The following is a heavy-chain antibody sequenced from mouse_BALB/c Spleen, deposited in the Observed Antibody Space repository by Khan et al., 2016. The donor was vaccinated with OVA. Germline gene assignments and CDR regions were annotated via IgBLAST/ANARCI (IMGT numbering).Heavy chain of an antibody. Sequence: VQLKESGPGLVAPSQSLSITCTISGFSLTNYGIHWVRQPPGKGLEWLVLMWSDGSSTYNSALKSRLTISKDNSKSQVFLKMNSLQTDDAAMNYCARQPYYHYNVMDYWGQGTSVTVAS. V-gene: IGHV2-6-1*01. CDR1: GFSLTNYG. D-gene: IGHD2-10*01. CDR2: MWSDGSS. CDR3: ARQPYYHYNVMDY. J-gene: IGHJ4*01.